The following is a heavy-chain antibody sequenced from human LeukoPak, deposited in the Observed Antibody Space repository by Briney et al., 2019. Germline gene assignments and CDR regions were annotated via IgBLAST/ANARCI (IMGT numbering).Heavy chain of an antibody. Sequence: GGSLGLSCAASGFTFSSYAMSWVRQAPGKGLEWVSAISGSGGSTYYADSVKGRFTISRDNSKNTLYLQMNSLRAEDTAVYYCAKDLKVVVITDFDYWGQGTLVTVSS. CDR2: ISGSGGST. D-gene: IGHD3-22*01. CDR1: GFTFSSYA. CDR3: AKDLKVVVITDFDY. J-gene: IGHJ4*02. V-gene: IGHV3-23*01.